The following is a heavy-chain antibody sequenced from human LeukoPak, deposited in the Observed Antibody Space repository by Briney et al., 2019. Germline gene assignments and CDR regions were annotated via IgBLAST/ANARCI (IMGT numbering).Heavy chain of an antibody. CDR1: GFTFSSYA. CDR2: ISYDGSNK. D-gene: IGHD1-26*01. J-gene: IGHJ4*02. V-gene: IGHV3-30*04. CDR3: ARGKSGSYDYFDY. Sequence: GGSLRLSCAASGFTFSSYATHWVRQAPGKGLEWVAVISYDGSNKYYADSVKGRFTISRDNSKNTLYLQMNSLRAEDTAVYYCARGKSGSYDYFDYWGQGTLVTVSS.